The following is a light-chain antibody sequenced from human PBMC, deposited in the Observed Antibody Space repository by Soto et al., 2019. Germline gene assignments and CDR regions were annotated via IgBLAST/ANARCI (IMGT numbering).Light chain of an antibody. Sequence: DIVMTQSPDSLAVSLGERATISCNSSQSVLYRSDNKDYLAWSQQKPGQPPKLRIYWASTRESGVRDRFSGSGPGTDFALTVSSLQAEDAAVYYCHESYSTPYTFGQGTKMEIK. J-gene: IGKJ2*01. V-gene: IGKV4-1*01. CDR3: HESYSTPYT. CDR2: WAS. CDR1: QSVLYRSDNKDY.